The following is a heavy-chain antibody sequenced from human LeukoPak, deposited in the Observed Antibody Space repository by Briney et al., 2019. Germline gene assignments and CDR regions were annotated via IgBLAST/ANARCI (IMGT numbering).Heavy chain of an antibody. D-gene: IGHD3-10*01. CDR3: AKDLGFGEVT. J-gene: IGHJ5*02. V-gene: IGHV3-21*04. CDR2: ISSSSSYI. Sequence: GGSLRLSCAASGFTFSSYSMNWVRQAPGKGLEWVSSISSSSSYIYYADSVKGRFTISRDNSKNTLYLQMNSLRAEDTAVYYCAKDLGFGEVTWGQGTLVTVSS. CDR1: GFTFSSYS.